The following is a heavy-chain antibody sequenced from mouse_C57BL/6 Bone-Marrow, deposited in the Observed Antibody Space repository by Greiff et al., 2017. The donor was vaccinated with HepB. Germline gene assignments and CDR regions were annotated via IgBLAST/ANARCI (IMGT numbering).Heavy chain of an antibody. CDR3: ARVITTVVGDY. CDR2: ISDGGSYT. V-gene: IGHV5-4*03. D-gene: IGHD1-1*01. CDR1: GFTFSSYA. J-gene: IGHJ2*01. Sequence: EVKLVESGGGLVKPGGSLKLSCAASGFTFSSYAMSWARQTPEKRLEWVATISDGGSYTYYPDNVKGRFTISRDNAKNNLYLQMSHLKSEDTAMYYCARVITTVVGDYWGQGTTLTVSS.